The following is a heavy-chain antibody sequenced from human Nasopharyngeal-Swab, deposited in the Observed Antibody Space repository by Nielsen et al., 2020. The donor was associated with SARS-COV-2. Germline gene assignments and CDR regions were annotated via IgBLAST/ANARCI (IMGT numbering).Heavy chain of an antibody. J-gene: IGHJ6*02. V-gene: IGHV3-53*01. Sequence: VCQAPGKGLEWVSVIYSGGSTYYADSVKGRFTISRDNSKNTLYLQMNSLRAEDTAVYCCARVRYYYYGMDVWGQGTTVTVSS. CDR2: IYSGGST. CDR3: ARVRYYYYGMDV.